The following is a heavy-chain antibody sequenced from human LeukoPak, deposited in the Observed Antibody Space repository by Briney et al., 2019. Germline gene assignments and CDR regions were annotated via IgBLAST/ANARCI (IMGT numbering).Heavy chain of an antibody. V-gene: IGHV3-11*01. CDR1: GFTFSDYY. D-gene: IGHD6-19*01. CDR2: ISSSGSTI. CDR3: AREGGAIGSGWVAFDY. J-gene: IGHJ4*02. Sequence: RGSLRLSCAASGFTFSDYYMSWIRQAPGKGLEWVSYISSSGSTIYYADSVKGRFTISRDNAKNSLYLQMSSLRAEDTAVYYSAREGGAIGSGWVAFDYWGQGTLVTVSS.